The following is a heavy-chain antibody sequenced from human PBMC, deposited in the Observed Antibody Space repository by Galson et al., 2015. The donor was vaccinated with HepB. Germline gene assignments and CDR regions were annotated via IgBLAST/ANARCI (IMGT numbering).Heavy chain of an antibody. CDR1: GFTFSDYY. CDR3: ATIGRFGDYFDS. D-gene: IGHD3-10*01. V-gene: IGHV3-11*06. J-gene: IGHJ4*02. CDR2: ISGTSGYT. Sequence: SLRLSCAASGFTFSDYYMNWIRQAPGKGLEWISYISGTSGYTNYADSVKGRFTISRDNAENSLYLQMHSLRAEDTAVYYCATIGRFGDYFDSWGQGTLVTVSS.